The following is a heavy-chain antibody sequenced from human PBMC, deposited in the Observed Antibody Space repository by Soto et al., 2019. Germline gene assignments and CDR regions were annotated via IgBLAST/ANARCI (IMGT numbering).Heavy chain of an antibody. J-gene: IGHJ4*02. D-gene: IGHD6-13*01. CDR2: ISHSGST. CDR3: ARNCGSTRYYFDS. CDR1: GGSFTGYY. Sequence: QVQLQQWGAGLLKPSETLSLTCAVNGGSFTGYYGAWIRQSPGKGLEWIGEISHSGSTNYNPSLTSRVTISVDTSKNQFSLKLRAVTAADTGMYYCARNCGSTRYYFDSWGQGTVVTGSS. V-gene: IGHV4-34*01.